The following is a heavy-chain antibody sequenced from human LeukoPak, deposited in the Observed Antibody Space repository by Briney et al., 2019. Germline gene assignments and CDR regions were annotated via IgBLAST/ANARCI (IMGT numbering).Heavy chain of an antibody. D-gene: IGHD6-13*01. CDR3: ARKNAAASDY. CDR2: IWYDGSNK. J-gene: IGHJ4*02. V-gene: IGHV3-33*01. CDR1: GFTFSGYG. Sequence: GGSLRLSCAASGFTFSGYGMHWVRQAPGKGLEWVALIWYDGSNKDYAESVKGRFTISRDSSKNTLYLQMNSLRAEDTAVYYCARKNAAASDYWGQGTLVTVSS.